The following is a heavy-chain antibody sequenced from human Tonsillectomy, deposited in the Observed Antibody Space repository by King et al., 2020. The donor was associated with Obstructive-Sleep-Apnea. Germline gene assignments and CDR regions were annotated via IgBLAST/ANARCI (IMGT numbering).Heavy chain of an antibody. D-gene: IGHD3-16*01. V-gene: IGHV3-23*04. J-gene: IGHJ4*02. CDR1: GFTFSSYA. CDR3: AAYDYIWGSGGYNFDY. Sequence: VQLVESGGGLVQPGGSLRLSCAASGFTFSSYAMSWVRQAPGKGLEWVSAISGSGGSTYYADSMKGRFTISRDNSKNTLYLQMNSLRAEDTAVYYCAAYDYIWGSGGYNFDYWGQGTLVTVSS. CDR2: ISGSGGST.